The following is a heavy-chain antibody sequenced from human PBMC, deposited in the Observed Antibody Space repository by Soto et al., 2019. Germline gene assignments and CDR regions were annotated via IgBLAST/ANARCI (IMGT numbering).Heavy chain of an antibody. Sequence: QVQLQESGPGLVKPSQTLSLTCTVSGGSISSGGYYWSWIRQHPGKGLEWIGYIYYSGSTYYNPSLTSRVTISVDTSKNQCSLKLSSVTAADTAVYYCATENYSGYERVNYWGQGTLVTVSS. D-gene: IGHD5-12*01. CDR1: GGSISSGGYY. CDR2: IYYSGST. V-gene: IGHV4-31*03. J-gene: IGHJ4*02. CDR3: ATENYSGYERVNY.